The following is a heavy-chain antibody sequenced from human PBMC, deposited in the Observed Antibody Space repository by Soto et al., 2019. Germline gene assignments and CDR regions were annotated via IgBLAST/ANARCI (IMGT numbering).Heavy chain of an antibody. CDR2: IDPSDSYT. Sequence: EVQLVQSGAEVKKTGESLRISWKGSGYSFTSYLINWVRQMPGKGLEWIGRIDPSDSYTNYSPSFQGHVTISVDRSIGSAHLQWTSLEASDTAMYYCARSRGFSSGWVDPWGQGTLVTVSS. CDR3: ARSRGFSSGWVDP. V-gene: IGHV5-10-1*01. CDR1: GYSFTSYL. J-gene: IGHJ5*02. D-gene: IGHD6-19*01.